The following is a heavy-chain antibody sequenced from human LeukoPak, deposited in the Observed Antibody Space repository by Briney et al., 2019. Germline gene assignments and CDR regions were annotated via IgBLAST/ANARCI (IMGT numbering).Heavy chain of an antibody. V-gene: IGHV4-38-2*02. J-gene: IGHJ4*02. CDR3: ARELWIAAGGTMALDY. Sequence: SETLSLTCTVSGYSISSGYYWGWIRQPPGKGLEWIGSFYHSGNTFYNPSLKSRVTISVDTSKNQFSLNLYSVTAADTAVYYCARELWIAAGGTMALDYWGQGTLVTVSS. CDR2: FYHSGNT. CDR1: GYSISSGYY. D-gene: IGHD6-13*01.